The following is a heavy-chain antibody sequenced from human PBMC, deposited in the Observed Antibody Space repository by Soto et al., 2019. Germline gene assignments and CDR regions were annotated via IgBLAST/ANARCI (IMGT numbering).Heavy chain of an antibody. CDR1: GFTFSSYA. Sequence: GGSLRLSCTASGFTFSSYAMNWVRQAPGKGLEWVSGISGSGGRTNYADSVKGRFTISRDNSQNTLYLQMNSLRAEDTAVYYCAKAVESSSWWKNYGMDVWGQGTTVTVSS. CDR2: ISGSGGRT. J-gene: IGHJ6*02. V-gene: IGHV3-23*01. D-gene: IGHD6-13*01. CDR3: AKAVESSSWWKNYGMDV.